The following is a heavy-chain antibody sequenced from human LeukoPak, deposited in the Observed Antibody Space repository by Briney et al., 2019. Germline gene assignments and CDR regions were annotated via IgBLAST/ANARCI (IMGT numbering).Heavy chain of an antibody. V-gene: IGHV4-61*02. J-gene: IGHJ3*02. CDR3: ARGHTFYQKDAFDI. D-gene: IGHD2/OR15-2a*01. Sequence: SETLSLTCTVSGDSISSGSYYWSWIRQPAGKGLEWIGRIYTSGSTNYNPSLKSRVTISVDTSKNQFSLKLSSVTAADTAVYYCARGHTFYQKDAFDIWGQGTMVTVSS. CDR1: GDSISSGSYY. CDR2: IYTSGST.